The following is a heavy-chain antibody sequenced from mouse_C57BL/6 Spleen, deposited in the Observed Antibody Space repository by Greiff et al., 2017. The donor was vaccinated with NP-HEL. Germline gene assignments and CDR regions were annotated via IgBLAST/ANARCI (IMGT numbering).Heavy chain of an antibody. J-gene: IGHJ1*03. V-gene: IGHV5-6*01. Sequence: EVKLVESGGDLVKPGGSLKLSCAASGFTFSSYGMSWVRQTPDKRLEWVATISSGGSYTYYPDSVKGRFTISRDNAKNTLYLQMSSLKSEDTAMYYCARQDYYGSSYVWYFDVWGTGTTVTVSS. CDR2: ISSGGSYT. D-gene: IGHD1-1*01. CDR1: GFTFSSYG. CDR3: ARQDYYGSSYVWYFDV.